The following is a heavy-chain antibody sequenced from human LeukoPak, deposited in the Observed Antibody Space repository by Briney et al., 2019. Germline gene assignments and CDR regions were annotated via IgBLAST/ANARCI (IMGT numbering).Heavy chain of an antibody. CDR3: ARDLGRKRRALYYYDDSSPASYFDS. V-gene: IGHV4-39*07. Sequence: SETLSLTCSVSGTSMTNSPSSWGWGRHSPGKGLGWFSTMYYFLSSCYNPSMRTRVPASVDKANNQFSLNLLSMPAADAAVYYCARDLGRKRRALYYYDDSSPASYFDSWGQGTLVTVSS. D-gene: IGHD3-22*01. CDR2: MYYFLSS. J-gene: IGHJ4*02. CDR1: GTSMTNSPSS.